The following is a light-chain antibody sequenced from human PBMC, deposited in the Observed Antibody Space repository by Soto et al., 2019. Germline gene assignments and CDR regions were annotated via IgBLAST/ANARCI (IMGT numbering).Light chain of an antibody. CDR2: GAS. J-gene: IGKJ4*01. CDR3: QQYGGSPPLT. CDR1: QSVSSSY. V-gene: IGKV3-20*01. Sequence: EIVLTQSPGTLSLSPGERATLSCRASQSVSSSYLAWYQQKPGQAPRLLMYGASNRATGIPDRFSGSGSGTDFPLTISNLEPEDFAVYYCQQYGGSPPLTFGGGTKVEIK.